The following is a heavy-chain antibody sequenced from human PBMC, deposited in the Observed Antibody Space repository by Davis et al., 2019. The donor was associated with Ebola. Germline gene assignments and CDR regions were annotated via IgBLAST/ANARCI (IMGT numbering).Heavy chain of an antibody. V-gene: IGHV3-53*05. D-gene: IGHD1-26*01. CDR3: ARVGATVAYYYYYGMDV. Sequence: GGSLRLSCAASGFTFSSYSMSWVRQAPGKGLEWVSVIYSGGSTYYADSVKGRFTISRDNSKNTLYLQMNSLRAEDTAVYYCARVGATVAYYYYYGMDVWGQGTTVTVSS. CDR1: GFTFSSYS. CDR2: IYSGGST. J-gene: IGHJ6*02.